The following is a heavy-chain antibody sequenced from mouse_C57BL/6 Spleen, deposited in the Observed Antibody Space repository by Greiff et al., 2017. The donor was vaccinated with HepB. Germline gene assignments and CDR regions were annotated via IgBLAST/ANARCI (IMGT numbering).Heavy chain of an antibody. CDR2: IDPSDSET. Sequence: QVQLQQSGAELVRPGSSVKLSCKASGYTFTSYWMHWVKQRPIQGLEWIGNIDPSDSETHYNQKFKDKATLTVDKSSNTAYMQLSSLTSEDSAVYYCARSYYGSSYWYFDVWGTGTTVTVSS. J-gene: IGHJ1*03. V-gene: IGHV1-52*01. CDR3: ARSYYGSSYWYFDV. D-gene: IGHD1-1*01. CDR1: GYTFTSYW.